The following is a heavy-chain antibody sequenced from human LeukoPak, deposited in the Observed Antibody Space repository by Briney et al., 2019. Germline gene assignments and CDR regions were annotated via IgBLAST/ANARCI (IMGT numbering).Heavy chain of an antibody. Sequence: PSETLSLTCSVSGGSISSYYWSWIRQPPGKGPEWSGYIYYSGSTDYNPSLKSRVTISVDMSKNQFSLKLSSVTAADTSLYYCARGASSSSAPLDYWGQGTLVTVSS. D-gene: IGHD6-6*01. J-gene: IGHJ4*02. CDR3: ARGASSSSAPLDY. CDR1: GGSISSYY. V-gene: IGHV4-59*01. CDR2: IYYSGST.